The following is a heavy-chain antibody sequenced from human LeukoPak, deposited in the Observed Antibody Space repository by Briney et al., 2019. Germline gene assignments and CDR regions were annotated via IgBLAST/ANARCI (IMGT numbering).Heavy chain of an antibody. CDR2: IYSDNT. D-gene: IGHD4/OR15-4a*01. Sequence: RTGGSLRLSCAASRFTVSSNYMSWVRQAPGKGLEWVSVIYSDNTHYSDSVKGRFTISRDNSKNTLYLQMNSLRAEDTAVYYCARRAGAYSHPYDYWGQGTLVTVSS. CDR3: ARRAGAYSHPYDY. J-gene: IGHJ4*02. V-gene: IGHV3-53*01. CDR1: RFTVSSNY.